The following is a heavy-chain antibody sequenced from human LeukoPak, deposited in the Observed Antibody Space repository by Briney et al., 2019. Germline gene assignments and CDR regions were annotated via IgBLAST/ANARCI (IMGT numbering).Heavy chain of an antibody. D-gene: IGHD2-2*01. CDR1: GYTFTSYG. CDR2: ISAYNGNT. CDR3: ARVDVVVVAAATGEYFQH. J-gene: IGHJ1*01. V-gene: IGHV1-18*01. Sequence: ASVKVSCKASGYTFTSYGISWVRQAPGQGLEWMGWISAYNGNTNYAQKLQGRVTMTTDTSTSTAYMELRSLRSDDTAVYYCARVDVVVVAAATGEYFQHWGQGTLVTVSS.